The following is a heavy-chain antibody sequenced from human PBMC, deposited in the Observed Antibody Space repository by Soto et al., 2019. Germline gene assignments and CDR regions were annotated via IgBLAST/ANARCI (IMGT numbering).Heavy chain of an antibody. J-gene: IGHJ4*02. D-gene: IGHD6-19*01. CDR1: GYTFTSYG. Sequence: ASVKVYCKASGYTFTSYGISWERQAPRQRLEKMGWINVYNRNTNYAQKLRGRVTMTTDTSTSTAYMELRSLRSDDTAVYYCAVSVAGLYYFDYWGQRTLVNVSS. CDR3: AVSVAGLYYFDY. V-gene: IGHV1-18*01. CDR2: INVYNRNT.